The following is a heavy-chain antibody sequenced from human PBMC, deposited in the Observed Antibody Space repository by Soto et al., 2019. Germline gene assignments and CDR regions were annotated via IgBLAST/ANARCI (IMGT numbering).Heavy chain of an antibody. Sequence: QVQLVESGGGVVQPGRSLRLSCAASGFTFSSYAMHWVRQAPGKGLEWVAVISYDGSNKYYADSVKGRFTISRDNSKNTLYLQMNSRRAEDTAVYYCARERSGGYSSSWYFDCWCQGTLVTVSS. CDR3: ARERSGGYSSSWYFDC. V-gene: IGHV3-30-3*01. J-gene: IGHJ4*02. CDR2: ISYDGSNK. D-gene: IGHD6-13*01. CDR1: GFTFSSYA.